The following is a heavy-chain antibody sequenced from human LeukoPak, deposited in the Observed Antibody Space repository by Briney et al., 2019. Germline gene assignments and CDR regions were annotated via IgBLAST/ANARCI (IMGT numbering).Heavy chain of an antibody. V-gene: IGHV1-18*01. CDR1: GYTFTSYG. Sequence: GASVKVSCKASGYTFTSYGISWVRQAPGQGLEWMGWISAYNGNTNYAQKLQGRVTMTTDTSTSTAYMELSRLRSDDTAVYYCARVGREYQLLSGYSNYWGQGTLVTVSS. D-gene: IGHD2-2*01. J-gene: IGHJ4*02. CDR2: ISAYNGNT. CDR3: ARVGREYQLLSGYSNY.